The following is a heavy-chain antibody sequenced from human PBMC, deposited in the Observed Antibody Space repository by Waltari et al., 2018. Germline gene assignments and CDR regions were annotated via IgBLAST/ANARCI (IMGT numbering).Heavy chain of an antibody. V-gene: IGHV3-48*01. CDR3: ARPVRISGNYGLDV. J-gene: IGHJ6*02. CDR2: ITGTSRTK. CDR1: GFNIADYS. Sequence: EIQLVQSGGGLVQPGGSLRLSCAASGFNIADYSLNWVRQAPGKGLEWVSYITGTSRTKFYADSVGGRFTISRDNAKNSLYLQMNSLRADDTAVYFCARPVRISGNYGLDVWGQGTTVIVSS.